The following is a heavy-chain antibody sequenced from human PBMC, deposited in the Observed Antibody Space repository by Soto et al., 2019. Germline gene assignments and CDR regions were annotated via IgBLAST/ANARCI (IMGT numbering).Heavy chain of an antibody. V-gene: IGHV4-59*01. CDR1: GGSISSYY. CDR3: ARDGGGANY. D-gene: IGHD3-16*01. J-gene: IGHJ4*02. CDR2: IYYSGST. Sequence: PSETLSLTCTVSGGSISSYYWSWIRQPPGKGLGWIGYIYYSGSTNYNPSLKSRVTISVDTSKNQSPLKLSSVTAADTAVYYCARDGGGANYWGQGTLVTVSS.